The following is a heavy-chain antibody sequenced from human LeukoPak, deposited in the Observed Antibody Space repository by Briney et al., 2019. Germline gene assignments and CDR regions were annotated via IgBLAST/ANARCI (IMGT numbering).Heavy chain of an antibody. CDR2: ISSSSSTI. CDR1: GFTFSSYS. D-gene: IGHD2-15*01. Sequence: WGSLRLSCAASGFTFSSYSMNWVRQAPGKGLEWVSYISSSSSTIYYADSVKGRFTISRDNAKNSLYLQMNSLRAEDTAVYYCARDGDCSGGSCYSVDYWGQGTLVTVSS. CDR3: ARDGDCSGGSCYSVDY. V-gene: IGHV3-48*01. J-gene: IGHJ4*02.